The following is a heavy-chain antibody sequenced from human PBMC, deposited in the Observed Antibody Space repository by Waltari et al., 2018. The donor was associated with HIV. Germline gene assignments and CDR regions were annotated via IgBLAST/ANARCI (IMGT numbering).Heavy chain of an antibody. CDR3: ARERDYSNTRALDY. J-gene: IGHJ4*02. Sequence: QVQLQASGPGLVKPSETLSLTCTVSGGSISSYYWSWIRQPAGKGLEWIGRIHTSETNPYNPSLKSRVTMSVATSKSQVSLKLSSVTAADTAVYYCARERDYSNTRALDYWGQGTLVTVSS. V-gene: IGHV4-4*07. CDR2: IHTSETN. CDR1: GGSISSYY. D-gene: IGHD4-4*01.